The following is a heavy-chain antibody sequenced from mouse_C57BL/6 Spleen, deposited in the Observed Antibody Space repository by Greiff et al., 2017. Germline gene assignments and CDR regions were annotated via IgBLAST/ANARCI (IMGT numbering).Heavy chain of an antibody. J-gene: IGHJ3*01. Sequence: QVQLQQSGAELVKPGASVKLSCKASGYTFTSYWMQWVKQRPGQGLEWIGEIDPSDSYTNYNQKFKGKATLTVDTSSSTAYMQLSSLTSEDSAVYYCARSGGSSRSWFAYWGQGTLVTVSA. D-gene: IGHD1-1*01. CDR2: IDPSDSYT. CDR1: GYTFTSYW. CDR3: ARSGGSSRSWFAY. V-gene: IGHV1-50*01.